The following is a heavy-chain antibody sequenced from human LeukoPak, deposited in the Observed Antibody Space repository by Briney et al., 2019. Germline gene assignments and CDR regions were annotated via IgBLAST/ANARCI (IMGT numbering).Heavy chain of an antibody. J-gene: IGHJ4*02. Sequence: GGSLRLSCAASGFTFSSYWMHWVRQAPGEGLEWVSRINSDGSSTNYADSVKGRFTISRDNAKNTLYLQMNSLRAEDTAVYYCARARGDGDYYFDYWGQGTLVTVSS. V-gene: IGHV3-74*01. CDR2: INSDGSST. CDR1: GFTFSSYW. D-gene: IGHD4-17*01. CDR3: ARARGDGDYYFDY.